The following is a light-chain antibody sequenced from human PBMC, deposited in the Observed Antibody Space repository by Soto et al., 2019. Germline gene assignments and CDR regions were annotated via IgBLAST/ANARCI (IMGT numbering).Light chain of an antibody. V-gene: IGKV1-5*03. Sequence: DIPMPPSPSTLSASVGDRAIITGRASQSISSWLAWYQQKPGKAPKLLIYKASSLESGVPSRFSGSGSGTEFTLTISSLQPDDFATYYCQQYYSYPRTFGQGTKV. CDR1: QSISSW. CDR2: KAS. CDR3: QQYYSYPRT. J-gene: IGKJ1*01.